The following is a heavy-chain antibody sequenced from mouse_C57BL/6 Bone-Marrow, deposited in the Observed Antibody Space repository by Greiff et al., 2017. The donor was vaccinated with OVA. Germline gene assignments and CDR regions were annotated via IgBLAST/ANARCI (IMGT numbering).Heavy chain of an antibody. CDR3: VRGGYYSH. CDR1: GFSFNTYA. D-gene: IGHD2-3*01. Sequence: ESGGGLVQPQGSLKLSCAASGFSFNTYAMNWVRQAPGKGLEWVARIRSKSNNYATYYADSVKDRFTISRDDSESMLYLQMNNLKTEDTAMYYCVRGGYYSHWGQGTLVTVSA. J-gene: IGHJ3*01. CDR2: IRSKSNNYAT. V-gene: IGHV10-1*01.